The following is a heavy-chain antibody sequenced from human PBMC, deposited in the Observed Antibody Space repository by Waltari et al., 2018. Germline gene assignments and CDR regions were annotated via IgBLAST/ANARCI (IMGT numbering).Heavy chain of an antibody. CDR3: ARPNWNYESYFDY. CDR2: IYYSGST. Sequence: QLQLQESGPGLVKPSETLSLTCTVPGGSISSSSYYWGWIRQPPGKGLEWIGSIYYSGSTYYNPSLKSRVTISVDTSKNQFSLKLSSVTAADTAVYYCARPNWNYESYFDYWGQGTLVTVSS. J-gene: IGHJ4*02. D-gene: IGHD1-7*01. V-gene: IGHV4-39*01. CDR1: GGSISSSSYY.